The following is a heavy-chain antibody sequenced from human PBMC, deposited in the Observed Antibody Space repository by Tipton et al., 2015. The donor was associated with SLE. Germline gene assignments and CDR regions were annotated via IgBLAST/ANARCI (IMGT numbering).Heavy chain of an antibody. Sequence: LVQSSETLALTCGVSGYLITSGYYWGWIRQPPGKGLEWIGSIHHSGTSHYNPSLKSRVTISVDTSKNQISLKLSSVTAADTAVYYCARDLNRYSSSWYRIDPWGQGTLVTVSS. CDR2: IHHSGTS. D-gene: IGHD6-13*01. J-gene: IGHJ5*02. CDR3: ARDLNRYSSSWYRIDP. CDR1: GYLITSGYY. V-gene: IGHV4-38-2*02.